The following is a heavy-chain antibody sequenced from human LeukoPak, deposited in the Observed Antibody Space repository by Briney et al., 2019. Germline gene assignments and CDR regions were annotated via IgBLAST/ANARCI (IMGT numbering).Heavy chain of an antibody. D-gene: IGHD3-9*01. V-gene: IGHV1-8*01. J-gene: IGHJ4*02. CDR1: GYTFTSYD. CDR3: ARIDDISTGYLDY. CDR2: MNPNSGNT. Sequence: ASVKVSCKASGYTFTSYDINWVRQATGQGLEWMGWMNPNSGNTGYAQKFQGRVTMTRDTSTSTVYMELSSLRSEDTAVYYCARIDDISTGYLDYWGQGTLVTVSS.